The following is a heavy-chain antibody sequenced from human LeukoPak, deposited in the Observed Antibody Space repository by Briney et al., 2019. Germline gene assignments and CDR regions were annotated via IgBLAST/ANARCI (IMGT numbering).Heavy chain of an antibody. Sequence: ASVKVSCKVSGYTLTELSMHWVRQAPGKGLEWMGGFDPEDGETIYAQKFQGRATMTEDTSTDTAYMELSSLRSEDTAVYYCATGRGEIGTVVTPEFNYWGQGTLVTVSS. V-gene: IGHV1-24*01. CDR3: ATGRGEIGTVVTPEFNY. J-gene: IGHJ4*02. D-gene: IGHD4-23*01. CDR1: GYTLTELS. CDR2: FDPEDGET.